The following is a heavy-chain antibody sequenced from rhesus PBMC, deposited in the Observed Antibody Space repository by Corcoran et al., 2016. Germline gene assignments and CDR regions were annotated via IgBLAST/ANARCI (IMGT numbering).Heavy chain of an antibody. D-gene: IGHD4-29*01. CDR2: ISGSGGGT. J-gene: IGHJ4*01. CDR3: ARAPLYGSTLFDY. V-gene: IGHV4-173*01. Sequence: QLQLQESGPGLVKPSETLSLTCAVSGGSISSNYWSWIRQPPGKGLEWIGRISGSGGGTAYNPSLKGRVTISTDTSKNQFSLKRSSVTAADTAVYYCARAPLYGSTLFDYWGQGVLVTVSS. CDR1: GGSISSNY.